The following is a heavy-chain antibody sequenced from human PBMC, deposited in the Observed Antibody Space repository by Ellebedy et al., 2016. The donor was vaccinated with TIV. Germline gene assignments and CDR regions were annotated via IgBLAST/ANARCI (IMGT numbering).Heavy chain of an antibody. CDR1: GGSISSGDYY. CDR3: ATLEYSSSYFDY. D-gene: IGHD6-6*01. CDR2: IYYSGST. J-gene: IGHJ4*02. Sequence: MPSETLSLTCTVSGGSISSGDYYWSWIRQPPGKGLEWIGYIYYSGSTYYNPSLKSRVTISVDTSKNQFSLKLNSVTAADTAVYYCATLEYSSSYFDYWGQGTLVTVSS. V-gene: IGHV4-30-4*01.